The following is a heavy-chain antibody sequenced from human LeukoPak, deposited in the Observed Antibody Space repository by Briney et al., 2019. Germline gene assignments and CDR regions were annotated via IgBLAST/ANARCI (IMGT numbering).Heavy chain of an antibody. V-gene: IGHV3-23*01. J-gene: IGHJ4*02. Sequence: GGSLRLSCAASGFTFSSYAMGWVRQAPGKGLGWVSAISGSGGNTYYADSVKGRFTISRDNSKNSLYLQMNSLRAEDTAVYYCAKALQYTLWGQGTLVTVSS. CDR2: ISGSGGNT. D-gene: IGHD4-11*01. CDR1: GFTFSSYA. CDR3: AKALQYTL.